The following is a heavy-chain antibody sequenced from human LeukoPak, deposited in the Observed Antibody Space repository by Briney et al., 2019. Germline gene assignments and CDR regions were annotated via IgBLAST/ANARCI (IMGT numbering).Heavy chain of an antibody. V-gene: IGHV4-38-2*01. CDR1: GGSFSGYY. D-gene: IGHD6-13*01. J-gene: IGHJ5*02. Sequence: SETLSLTCAVYGGSFSGYYWGWIRQPPGKGLEWIGSIYHSGSTYYNPSLKSRVTISVDTSKNQFSLKLSSVTAADTAVYFCAGQYSSNWYDDRGWFDPWGQGTLVTVSS. CDR3: AGQYSSNWYDDRGWFDP. CDR2: IYHSGST.